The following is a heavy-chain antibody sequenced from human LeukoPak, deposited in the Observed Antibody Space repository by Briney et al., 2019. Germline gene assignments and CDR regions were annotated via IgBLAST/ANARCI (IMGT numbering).Heavy chain of an antibody. CDR2: VDPGNGKT. J-gene: IGHJ4*01. CDR1: GYPFSDYY. CDR3: ATDTTIGY. Sequence: GATVRLSCKASGYPFSDYYMHWIQQAPGKGLEWMGRVDPGNGKTIYAEKLQGRVTITADTSTNTAYMQLSGLKSEDTATYYCATDTTIGYWGQGTLVSVSS. V-gene: IGHV1-69-2*01. D-gene: IGHD3-16*01.